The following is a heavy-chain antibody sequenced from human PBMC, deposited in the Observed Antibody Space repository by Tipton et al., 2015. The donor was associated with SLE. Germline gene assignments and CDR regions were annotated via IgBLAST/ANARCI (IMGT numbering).Heavy chain of an antibody. CDR3: ARVPSTKAFDL. Sequence: QLVQSGAEVKKPGASVKVSCKASGYIFTAYYIHWVRQTPGQGLEWMGYINPDSGGARYAQNFQGRVTMTSDTSINTAYMELSRLAADDTAVYYCARVPSTKAFDLWGQGTMVTVSS. J-gene: IGHJ3*01. D-gene: IGHD2-8*01. CDR2: INPDSGGA. CDR1: GYIFTAYY. V-gene: IGHV1-2*02.